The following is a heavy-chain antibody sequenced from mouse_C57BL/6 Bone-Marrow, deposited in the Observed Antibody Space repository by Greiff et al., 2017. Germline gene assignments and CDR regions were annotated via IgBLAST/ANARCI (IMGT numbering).Heavy chain of an antibody. V-gene: IGHV1-80*01. D-gene: IGHD2-4*01. J-gene: IGHJ3*01. Sequence: VKLVESGAELVKPGASVKISCKASGYAFSSYWMNWVKQRPGKGLEWIGQIYPGDGDTNYNGKFKGKATLTADKSSSTAYMQLSSLTSEDSAVYFCARPYDYQAWFAYWGQGTLVTVSA. CDR2: IYPGDGDT. CDR3: ARPYDYQAWFAY. CDR1: GYAFSSYW.